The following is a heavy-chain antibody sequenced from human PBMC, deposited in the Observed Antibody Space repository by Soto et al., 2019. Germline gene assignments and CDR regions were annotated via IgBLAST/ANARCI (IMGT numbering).Heavy chain of an antibody. J-gene: IGHJ4*02. V-gene: IGHV1-18*01. CDR3: SRGRAANLDY. D-gene: IGHD2-15*01. CDR1: GYTFTSSG. Sequence: GASVKVSCKASGYTFTSSGISWVRQAPGQGLEWMGWISTDNGNTNYAQHLQGRVSMTTDTSTSTAYMDLSSLRSEDTAVYYCSRGRAANLDYWGQGTLVTVSS. CDR2: ISTDNGNT.